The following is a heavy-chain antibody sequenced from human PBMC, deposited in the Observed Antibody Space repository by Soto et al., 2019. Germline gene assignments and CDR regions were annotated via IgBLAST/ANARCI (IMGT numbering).Heavy chain of an antibody. CDR1: GYTFTSYY. Sequence: ASVKGSCKASGYTFTSYYMHWVRLAPVQGLEWMGIISPSGSSTSYAQKFQGRVTMTRDTSTSTVYMELSSLRSEDTAVYYCASISLINYVFWSGYPPYSSGLVVSGQCTTVTVSS. D-gene: IGHD3-3*01. J-gene: IGHJ3*01. CDR3: ASISLINYVFWSGYPPYSSGLVV. CDR2: ISPSGSST. V-gene: IGHV1-46*01.